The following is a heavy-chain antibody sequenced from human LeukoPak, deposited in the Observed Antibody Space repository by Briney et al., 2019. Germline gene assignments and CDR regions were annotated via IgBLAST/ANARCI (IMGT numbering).Heavy chain of an antibody. CDR3: QSRYLEWLLEY. V-gene: IGHV4-39*01. CDR2: IYSSGSA. J-gene: IGHJ4*02. CDR1: GGSISSSSYY. Sequence: SETLSLTCTVSGGSISSSSYYWGWIRQPPGKGLEWIGSIYSSGSAYYNPSLKSRVTISVDTSKNQFSLRLSSVTAADTAVYYCQSRYLEWLLEYWGQGTLVTVSS. D-gene: IGHD3-3*01.